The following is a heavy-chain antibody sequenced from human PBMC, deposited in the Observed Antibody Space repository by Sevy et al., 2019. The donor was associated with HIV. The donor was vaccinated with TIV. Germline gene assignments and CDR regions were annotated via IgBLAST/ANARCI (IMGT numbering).Heavy chain of an antibody. D-gene: IGHD1-7*01. CDR3: ARDRPGTTIQVPGGMDV. V-gene: IGHV3-21*01. CDR2: ISSSSSYI. Sequence: GGSVRLSCAASGFTFSSYSMNWVRQAPGKGLEWVSSISSSSSYIYYADSVKGRFTISRDNAKNSLYLQMNSLRAEDTAVYYCARDRPGTTIQVPGGMDVWGQGTTVTVSS. CDR1: GFTFSSYS. J-gene: IGHJ6*02.